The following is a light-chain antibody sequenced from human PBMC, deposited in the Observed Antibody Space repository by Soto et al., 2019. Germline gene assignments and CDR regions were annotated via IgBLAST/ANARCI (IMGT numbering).Light chain of an antibody. CDR3: CSYAGDTPYV. V-gene: IGLV2-11*01. CDR1: NSDVDAYNY. CDR2: DVT. J-gene: IGLJ1*01. Sequence: QSVLTQPRSVSWSPGQSLPISCTGTNSDVDAYNYVSWYQQHPGKAPKLIIYDVTKRPSGVPARFSGSKSGNTATLTVSWLQAEDEADYYCCSYAGDTPYVFGAGTKVTVL.